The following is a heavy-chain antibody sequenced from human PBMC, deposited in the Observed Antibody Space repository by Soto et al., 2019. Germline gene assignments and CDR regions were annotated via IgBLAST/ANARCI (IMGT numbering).Heavy chain of an antibody. CDR1: GGSFSGYY. V-gene: IGHV4-34*01. D-gene: IGHD3-3*01. J-gene: IGHJ5*02. CDR2: INHSGST. Sequence: PSETLSLTCAVYGGSFSGYYWSWIRQPPGKGLEWIGEINHSGSTNYNPSLKSRVTISVDTSKNQFSLKLSSVTAADTAVYYCARGEAYYDFWSGYYTGSFWFDPWGQGTLVTVSS. CDR3: ARGEAYYDFWSGYYTGSFWFDP.